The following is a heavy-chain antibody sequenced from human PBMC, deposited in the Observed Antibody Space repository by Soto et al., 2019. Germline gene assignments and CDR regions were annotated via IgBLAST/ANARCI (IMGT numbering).Heavy chain of an antibody. J-gene: IGHJ4*02. CDR2: IKSKTDGGTT. D-gene: IGHD4-17*01. CDR3: TTDTDAYGGNYFDY. CDR1: GFTFSNAW. Sequence: GGSLRLSCAASGFTFSNAWMSWVRQAPGKGLEWVGRIKSKTDGGTTDYAAPVKGRFTISRDDSKNTLYLQMNSLKTEDTAVYYCTTDTDAYGGNYFDYWGQGTLVTVSS. V-gene: IGHV3-15*01.